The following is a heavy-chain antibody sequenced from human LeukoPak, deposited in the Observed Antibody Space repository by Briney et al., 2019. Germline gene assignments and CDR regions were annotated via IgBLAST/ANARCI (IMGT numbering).Heavy chain of an antibody. V-gene: IGHV1-46*01. CDR3: ARVGPPYASPFDY. D-gene: IGHD3-16*01. J-gene: IGHJ4*02. CDR1: GYTFTSYY. Sequence: GASVKVSCKASGYTFTSYYMHWVRQAPGQGLEWMGIINPSGGSTSYAQKFQGRVTMTRNTSTSTVYMDLSSLRSEDTAVYYCARVGPPYASPFDYWGQGTLVTVSS. CDR2: INPSGGST.